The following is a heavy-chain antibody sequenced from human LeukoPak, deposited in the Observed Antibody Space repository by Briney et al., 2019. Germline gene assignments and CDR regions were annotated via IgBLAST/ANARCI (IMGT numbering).Heavy chain of an antibody. D-gene: IGHD5-18*01. Sequence: PSETLSLTCTVSGGSISSSSYYWGWIRQPPGKGLECVGTIYYSGSTSYNPSLKSRVTISVDTSKKQFSLRLSSVTAADTAVYYCARLPATLAYFDHWGQGTLVTVSS. V-gene: IGHV4-39*01. CDR3: ARLPATLAYFDH. CDR2: IYYSGST. CDR1: GGSISSSSYY. J-gene: IGHJ4*02.